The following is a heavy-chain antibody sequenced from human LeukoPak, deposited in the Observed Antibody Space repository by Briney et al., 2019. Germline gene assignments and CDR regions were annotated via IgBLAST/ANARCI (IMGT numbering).Heavy chain of an antibody. Sequence: SETLSLTCTASGGSIRGYFWTWIRQPPGKGLEWIGYIYYSGSTNYNPSLKSRVTIAVDTSKNQFSLRLNSVTAADTAVYYCAMAYSSSWYYFDYWGQGTLVTVSS. D-gene: IGHD6-13*01. CDR1: GGSIRGYF. V-gene: IGHV4-59*01. J-gene: IGHJ4*02. CDR3: AMAYSSSWYYFDY. CDR2: IYYSGST.